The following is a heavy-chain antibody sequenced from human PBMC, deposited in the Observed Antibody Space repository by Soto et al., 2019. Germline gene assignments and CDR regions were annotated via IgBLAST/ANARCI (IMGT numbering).Heavy chain of an antibody. CDR1: GGTFSSYA. V-gene: IGHV1-69*01. Sequence: QVQLVQSGAEVKKPGSSVKVSCKASGGTFSSYAISWVRQAPGQGLEWMGGIIPIFGTANYAQKFQGRVTITADESTSTAYMELSSLRSEDTAVYYCARDRGIQRPYYYYYGMDVWGQGTTVTVSS. CDR2: IIPIFGTA. CDR3: ARDRGIQRPYYYYYGMDV. D-gene: IGHD5-18*01. J-gene: IGHJ6*02.